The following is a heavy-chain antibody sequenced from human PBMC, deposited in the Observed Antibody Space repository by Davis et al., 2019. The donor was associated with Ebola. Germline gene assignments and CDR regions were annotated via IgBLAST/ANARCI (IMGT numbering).Heavy chain of an antibody. Sequence: GESLKISCAASGFTFRNYAIHWVRQAPGKGLEWVANIKKDGSEKYYVDSVKGRFTISRDNAKNSLFLQMNSLRPEDTAVHYCARDRELLGRGLDYWGQGILVIVSS. D-gene: IGHD1-7*01. CDR1: GFTFRNYA. V-gene: IGHV3-7*01. J-gene: IGHJ4*02. CDR3: ARDRELLGRGLDY. CDR2: IKKDGSEK.